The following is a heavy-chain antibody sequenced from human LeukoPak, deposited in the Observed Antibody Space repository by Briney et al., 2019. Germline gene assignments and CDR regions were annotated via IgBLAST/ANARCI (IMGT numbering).Heavy chain of an antibody. D-gene: IGHD3-3*01. Sequence: GGSLRLSCAASGFTFSSYTMSWVRQAPGKGLEWVSAISGSGGSTYYADSVKGRFTISRDNSKNTLYLQMNSLRAEDTAVYYCAKDSLDFWSGYYNYYYYYGMDVWGQGTTVTVSS. CDR1: GFTFSSYT. V-gene: IGHV3-23*01. CDR3: AKDSLDFWSGYYNYYYYYGMDV. J-gene: IGHJ6*02. CDR2: ISGSGGST.